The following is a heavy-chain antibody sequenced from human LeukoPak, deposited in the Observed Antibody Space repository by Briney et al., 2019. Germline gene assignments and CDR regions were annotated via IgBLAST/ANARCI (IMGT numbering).Heavy chain of an antibody. CDR1: GFTVSSIY. V-gene: IGHV3-53*01. D-gene: IGHD3-10*01. Sequence: PGGSLRLSCAASGFTVSSIYMSWVRQAPGKGLEWVSIIYSGGSTYYTDSVKGRFTISRDNSNNTLYLQMNSLRVEDTVVYYCARGPQAGPPEIDYWGQGTLVTVSS. CDR2: IYSGGST. CDR3: ARGPQAGPPEIDY. J-gene: IGHJ4*02.